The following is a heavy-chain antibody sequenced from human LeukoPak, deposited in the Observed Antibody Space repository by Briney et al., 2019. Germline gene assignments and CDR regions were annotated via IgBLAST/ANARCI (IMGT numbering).Heavy chain of an antibody. D-gene: IGHD3-10*01. V-gene: IGHV4-59*01. CDR1: GGSISNYY. Sequence: SETLSLTCTVSGGSISNYYWIWMRQPPGKGLEWIGSLYNSGSTNYNPSLKSRLTISVDMSKNQVSLQLSSVTAADTAVYYCARGFTSPLDAFDIWGQGTTVTVSS. CDR3: ARGFTSPLDAFDI. J-gene: IGHJ3*02. CDR2: LYNSGST.